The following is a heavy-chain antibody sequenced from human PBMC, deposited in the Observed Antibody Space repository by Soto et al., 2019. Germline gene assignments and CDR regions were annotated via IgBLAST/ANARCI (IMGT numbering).Heavy chain of an antibody. CDR1: GGSISSSSYY. CDR2: IYYSGST. D-gene: IGHD6-13*01. Sequence: SETLSLTCTVSGGSISSSSYYWGWIRQPPGKGLEWIGSIYYSGSTYYNPSLKSRVTISVDTSKNQFSLKLSSVTAADTAVYYCARRNGYSSSWSLNWFDPWGQGTLVTVSS. J-gene: IGHJ5*02. CDR3: ARRNGYSSSWSLNWFDP. V-gene: IGHV4-39*01.